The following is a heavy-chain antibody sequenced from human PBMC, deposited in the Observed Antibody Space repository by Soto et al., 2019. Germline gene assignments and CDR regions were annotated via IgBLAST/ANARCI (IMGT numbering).Heavy chain of an antibody. V-gene: IGHV1-8*01. D-gene: IGHD6-19*01. CDR1: GYTFTSYD. CDR2: MNPSTGNT. CDR3: ARGRIIVAGGFDP. Sequence: QVQLVQSGAEVKKPGASVKVSCKASGYTFTSYDIIWVRQATGQGLEWMGWMNPSTGNTDSAEKFKGRITMTRNTSISTVYMELSSLTFEDTAVYYCARGRIIVAGGFDPWGQGTLVTVSS. J-gene: IGHJ5*01.